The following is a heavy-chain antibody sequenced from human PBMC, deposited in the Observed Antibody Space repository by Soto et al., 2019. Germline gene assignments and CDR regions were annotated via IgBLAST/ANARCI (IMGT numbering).Heavy chain of an antibody. CDR2: ISSSSSTI. D-gene: IGHD6-6*01. J-gene: IGHJ4*02. V-gene: IGHV3-48*01. Sequence: EVQLVESGGGLVQPGGSLRLSCAASGFTFSSYSMNWVRQAPGKGLEWVSYISSSSSTIYYADSVKGRFTIYRDNAKHSLYLQMNSMRAEDTAGYDCARQESIADHFDYWGQGTLVTVSS. CDR1: GFTFSSYS. CDR3: ARQESIADHFDY.